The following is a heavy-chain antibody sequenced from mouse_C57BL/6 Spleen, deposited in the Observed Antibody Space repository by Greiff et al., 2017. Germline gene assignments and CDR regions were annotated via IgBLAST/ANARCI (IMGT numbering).Heavy chain of an antibody. D-gene: IGHD1-1*01. J-gene: IGHJ4*01. CDR3: ATTVVEGYAMDY. CDR1: GYTFTTYP. Sequence: QVQLQQSGAELVKPGASVKMSCKASGYTFTTYPIEWMKQNHGKSLEWIGNFYPYNDDTMYNEKFKGKATLTVEKSSSTVYLELSRLTSDDSAVYYCATTVVEGYAMDYWGQGTSVTVSS. CDR2: FYPYNDDT. V-gene: IGHV1-47*01.